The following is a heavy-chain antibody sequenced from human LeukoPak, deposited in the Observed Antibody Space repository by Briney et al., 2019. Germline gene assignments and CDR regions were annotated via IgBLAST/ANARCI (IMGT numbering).Heavy chain of an antibody. D-gene: IGHD4-17*01. CDR3: ARLRNDYGDYVLDY. CDR1: GFTFSAYS. Sequence: GRSLRLSCAASGFTFSAYSMNWVRQAPGKGLEWVSSISSSSSYIYYADSVKGRLTISRDNAKNSLYLQMNSLRAEDTAVYYCARLRNDYGDYVLDYWGQGTLVTVSS. CDR2: ISSSSSYI. J-gene: IGHJ4*02. V-gene: IGHV3-21*01.